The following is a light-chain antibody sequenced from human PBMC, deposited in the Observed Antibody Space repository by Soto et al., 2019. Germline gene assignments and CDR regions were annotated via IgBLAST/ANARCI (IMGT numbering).Light chain of an antibody. J-gene: IGKJ4*01. CDR1: QSISSW. CDR2: DAS. CDR3: QQYGSSPLT. Sequence: DIQMTQSPSALSASVGDRATITCRASQSISSWLAWYQQKPGKAPKLLIYDASTLQSGVPSRYSGSGSGTDFTLTISRLEPEDFAVYYCQQYGSSPLTFGGGTKVDI. V-gene: IGKV1-5*01.